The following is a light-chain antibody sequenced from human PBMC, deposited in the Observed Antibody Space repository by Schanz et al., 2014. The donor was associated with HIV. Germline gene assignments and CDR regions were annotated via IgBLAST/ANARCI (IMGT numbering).Light chain of an antibody. V-gene: IGKV4-1*01. CDR1: QSVLYNSNNKNY. Sequence: DIVMTQSPDSLAVSLGERATINCKSSQSVLYNSNNKNYLAWYQQKPGQPPKLLIYWASTRESGVPDRFSGSVSGTDFTLTISSLQAEDVAVYYCQQYYTTPPLFTFGPGTKVDIK. CDR3: QQYYTTPPLFT. CDR2: WAS. J-gene: IGKJ3*01.